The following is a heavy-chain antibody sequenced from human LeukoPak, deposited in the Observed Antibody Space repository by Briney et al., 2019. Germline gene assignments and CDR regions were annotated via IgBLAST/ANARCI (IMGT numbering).Heavy chain of an antibody. CDR1: GGTFSSYA. J-gene: IGHJ4*02. V-gene: IGHV1-69*13. CDR2: IIPIFGTV. D-gene: IGHD4-23*01. CDR3: ARGGPVVTTSFDY. Sequence: ASVKVSCKASGGTFSSYAISWVRQAPGQGLEWMGGIIPIFGTVNYAQKFQGRVTITADESTSTAYMELSSLRSEDTAVYYCARGGPVVTTSFDYWGQGTLVTVSS.